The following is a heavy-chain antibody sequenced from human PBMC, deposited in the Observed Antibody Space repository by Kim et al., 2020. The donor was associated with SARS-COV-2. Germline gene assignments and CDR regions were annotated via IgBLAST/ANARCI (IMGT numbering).Heavy chain of an antibody. V-gene: IGHV4-34*01. Sequence: SETLSLTCAVYGGSFSGYYWSWIRQPPGKGLEWIGEINHSGSTNYNPSLKSRVTISVDTSKNQFSLKLSSVTAADTAVYYCARGQDGYNFSRRVDWFDPWGQGTLVTVSS. CDR2: INHSGST. D-gene: IGHD5-12*01. J-gene: IGHJ5*02. CDR1: GGSFSGYY. CDR3: ARGQDGYNFSRRVDWFDP.